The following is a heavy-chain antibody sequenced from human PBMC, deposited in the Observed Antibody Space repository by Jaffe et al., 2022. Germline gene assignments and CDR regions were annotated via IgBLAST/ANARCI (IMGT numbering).Heavy chain of an antibody. CDR2: IKSKTDGGTT. V-gene: IGHV3-15*01. CDR3: TTEAYDYIWGSYRYQTLGDFDY. J-gene: IGHJ4*02. Sequence: EVQLVESGGGLVKPGGSLRLSCAASGFTFSNAWMSWVRQAPGKGLEWVGRIKSKTDGGTTDYAAPVKGRFTISRDDSKNTLYLQMNSLKTEDTAVYYCTTEAYDYIWGSYRYQTLGDFDYWGQGTLVTVSS. D-gene: IGHD3-16*02. CDR1: GFTFSNAW.